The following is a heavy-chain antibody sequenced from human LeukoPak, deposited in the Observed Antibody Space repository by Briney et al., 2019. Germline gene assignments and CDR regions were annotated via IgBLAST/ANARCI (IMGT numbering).Heavy chain of an antibody. CDR2: IRYDGSDK. CDR3: AKDIFTMVRGVVDY. Sequence: GGSLRLSCAASGFTFSNYGVHWVRQAPGKGLEWVAFIRYDGSDKYYADSVKGRFTISRDNAKNSLYPQMNSLRAEDTALYYCAKDIFTMVRGVVDYWGQGTLVTVSS. D-gene: IGHD3-10*01. J-gene: IGHJ4*02. CDR1: GFTFSNYG. V-gene: IGHV3-30*02.